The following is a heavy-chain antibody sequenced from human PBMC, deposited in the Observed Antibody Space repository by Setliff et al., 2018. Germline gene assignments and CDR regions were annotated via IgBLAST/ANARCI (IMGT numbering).Heavy chain of an antibody. J-gene: IGHJ4*02. CDR3: VRWVRFCTTSTCQGASASEH. D-gene: IGHD2-8*01. CDR2: ISAYSGNT. Sequence: ASVKVSCKASGYTFSNYGITWVRQAPGQGLEWMGWISAYSGNTKYALTLQGRVTMTTDPSTTTAYLELRSLTSDDTAVYYCVRWVRFCTTSTCQGASASEHWGQGTLVTVSS. V-gene: IGHV1-18*04. CDR1: GYTFSNYG.